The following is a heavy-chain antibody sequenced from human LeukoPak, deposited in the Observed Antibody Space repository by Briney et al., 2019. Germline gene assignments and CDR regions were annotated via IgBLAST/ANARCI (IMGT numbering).Heavy chain of an antibody. CDR3: AREPPIGYCSSTSCYGLSTKLGFDY. V-gene: IGHV3-48*01. Sequence: GGSLRLSCAASGFTFSSYSMNWVRQAPGKGLEWASYISSSSSTIYYADSVKGRFTISRDNAKNSLYLQMSSLRAEDTAVYYCAREPPIGYCSSTSCYGLSTKLGFDYWGQGTLVTVSS. CDR2: ISSSSSTI. J-gene: IGHJ4*02. D-gene: IGHD2-2*01. CDR1: GFTFSSYS.